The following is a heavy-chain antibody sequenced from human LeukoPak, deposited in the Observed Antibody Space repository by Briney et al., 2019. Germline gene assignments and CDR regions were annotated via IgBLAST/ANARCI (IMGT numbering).Heavy chain of an antibody. Sequence: GSLRLSCAASGFTVSSNYMSWVRQPPGKGLEWIGEINHSGSTNYNPSLKSRVTISVDTSKNQFSLKLSSVTAADTAVYYCARHVGGSYYDYVWGSYRPYYFDYWGQGTLVTVSS. J-gene: IGHJ4*02. CDR2: INHSGST. CDR1: GFTVSSNY. V-gene: IGHV4-34*01. CDR3: ARHVGGSYYDYVWGSYRPYYFDY. D-gene: IGHD3-16*02.